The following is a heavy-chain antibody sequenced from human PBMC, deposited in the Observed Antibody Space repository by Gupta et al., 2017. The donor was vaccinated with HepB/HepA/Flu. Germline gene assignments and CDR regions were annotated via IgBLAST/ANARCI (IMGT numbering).Heavy chain of an antibody. V-gene: IGHV1-69*06. J-gene: IGHJ6*03. CDR3: ASKRGSGSYYNEYYYYYMDV. CDR2: IIPIFGTA. D-gene: IGHD3-10*01. CDR1: GGTFSSYA. Sequence: QVQLVQSGAEVKKPGSSVKVSCKASGGTFSSYAISWVRQAPGQGLEWMGGIIPIFGTANYAQKFQGRVTITADKSTSTAYMELSSLRSEDTAVYYCASKRGSGSYYNEYYYYYMDVWGKGTTVTVSS.